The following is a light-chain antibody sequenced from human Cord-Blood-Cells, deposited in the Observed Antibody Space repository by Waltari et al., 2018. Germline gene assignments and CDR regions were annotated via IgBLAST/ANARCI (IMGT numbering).Light chain of an antibody. CDR3: SSYTSSSTWV. Sequence: QSALTQPASVSGSPGQSNTISCTGTSSDVGGYNSVSWYQQHPGKAPKLMIYDVSNRPSGVSNRFSGSKSGNTASLTISGLQAEDEADYYCSSYTSSSTWVFGGGTKLTVL. V-gene: IGLV2-14*01. CDR1: SSDVGGYNS. J-gene: IGLJ3*02. CDR2: DVS.